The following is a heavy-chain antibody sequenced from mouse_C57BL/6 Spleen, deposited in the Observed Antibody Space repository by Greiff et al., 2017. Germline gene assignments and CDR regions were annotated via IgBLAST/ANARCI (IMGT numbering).Heavy chain of an antibody. D-gene: IGHD2-12*01. CDR3: AYYKMAMDY. Sequence: QVHVKQSGPELVKPGASVKISCKASGYSFTSYYIHWVKQRPGQGLEWIGWIYPGSGNTKYNEKFKGKATLTADTSSSTAYMQLSSLTSEDSAVYYCAYYKMAMDYWGQGTSVTVSS. J-gene: IGHJ4*01. CDR2: IYPGSGNT. CDR1: GYSFTSYY. V-gene: IGHV1-66*01.